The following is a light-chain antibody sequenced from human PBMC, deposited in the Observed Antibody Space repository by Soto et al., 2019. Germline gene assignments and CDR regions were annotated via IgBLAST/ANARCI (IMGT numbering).Light chain of an antibody. V-gene: IGLV2-23*02. CDR3: CSYVCSSTSYA. CDR1: SGDVGNYNL. J-gene: IGLJ1*01. Sequence: QSALTQPASVSGSPGQSITISCTGTSGDVGNYNLVSWYQQHPGKAPKLMIYEVNKWPSGVSNRFSGSKSGNTASLTISGLQAEDEDDYYYCSYVCSSTSYAFGTGTKLTVL. CDR2: EVN.